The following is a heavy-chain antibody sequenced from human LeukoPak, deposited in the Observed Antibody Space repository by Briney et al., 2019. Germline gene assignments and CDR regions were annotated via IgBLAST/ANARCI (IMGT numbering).Heavy chain of an antibody. CDR2: IKQDGSEK. D-gene: IGHD5-12*01. Sequence: GGSLRLSCAASGFTFSSYWMSWVRQAPGKGLERVANIKQDGSEKYYVDSVKGRFTISRDNAKNSLYLQMNSLRAEDTAVYYCARRDSGYYYYYGMDVWGQGTTVTVSS. V-gene: IGHV3-7*01. CDR3: ARRDSGYYYYYGMDV. J-gene: IGHJ6*02. CDR1: GFTFSSYW.